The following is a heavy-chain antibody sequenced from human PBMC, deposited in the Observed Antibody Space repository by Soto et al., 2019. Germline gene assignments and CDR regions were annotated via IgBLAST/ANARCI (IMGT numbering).Heavy chain of an antibody. CDR2: IKPISDIT. D-gene: IGHD4-4*01. CDR3: ARDPSTINKLIGAWFEP. V-gene: IGHV1-69*13. J-gene: IGHJ5*02. CDR1: GDTFGRFT. Sequence: SVKISCKASGDTFGRFTINWVRQAPGQGLEWMGGIKPISDITNYAQRFQGRVTFTADASTSTVYLELSSLRSEDTAMYYCARDPSTINKLIGAWFEPWGQGTLVTVSS.